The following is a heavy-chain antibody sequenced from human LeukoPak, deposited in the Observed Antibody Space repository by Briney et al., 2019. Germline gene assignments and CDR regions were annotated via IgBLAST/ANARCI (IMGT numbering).Heavy chain of an antibody. D-gene: IGHD3-9*01. J-gene: IGHJ4*02. CDR1: GYTFTSYG. CDR2: ISAYNGNT. V-gene: IGHV1-18*01. CDR3: ARAPYYDILTGFGVFDY. Sequence: ASVKVSCKASGYTFTSYGISWVRQAPGQGLEWMGWISAYNGNTNCAQKLQGRVTMTTDTSTSTAYMEPRSLRSDDTAVYYCARAPYYDILTGFGVFDYWGQGTLVTVSS.